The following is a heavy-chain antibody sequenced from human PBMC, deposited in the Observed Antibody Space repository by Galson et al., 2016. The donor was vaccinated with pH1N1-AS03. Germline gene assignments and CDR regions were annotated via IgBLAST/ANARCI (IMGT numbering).Heavy chain of an antibody. J-gene: IGHJ6*02. Sequence: SLRLSCAASRFTISDYWMSWVRQAPGKGLEWVANIKQDGSEEYYVDSVKGRFTISRDNSKNSLYLQMNSLRVEDTAVYYCARDPLGCLTCPLYYSYGLDVWGQGATVTVSS. CDR3: ARDPLGCLTCPLYYSYGLDV. D-gene: IGHD5/OR15-5a*01. CDR2: IKQDGSEE. CDR1: RFTISDYW. V-gene: IGHV3-7*01.